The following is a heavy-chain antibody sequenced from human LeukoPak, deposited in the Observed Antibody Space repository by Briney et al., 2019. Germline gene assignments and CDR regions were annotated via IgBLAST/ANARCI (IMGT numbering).Heavy chain of an antibody. CDR2: ISYSGST. Sequence: PGGSLRLSCAASGFIFTDYYMTWIRQPPGKGLEWIGYISYSGSTNYNPSLKSRVTISVDTSKNQFSLKLTSVTAADTAVYYCARTRAYGGRPDYWGQGTLVTVSS. CDR3: ARTRAYGGRPDY. J-gene: IGHJ4*02. D-gene: IGHD4-23*01. CDR1: GFIFTDYY. V-gene: IGHV4-59*01.